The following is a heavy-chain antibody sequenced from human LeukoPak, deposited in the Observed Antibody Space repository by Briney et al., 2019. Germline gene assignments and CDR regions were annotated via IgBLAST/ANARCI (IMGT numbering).Heavy chain of an antibody. CDR3: ARQGGGEDY. V-gene: IGHV4-59*08. Sequence: PSETLSLTCTVSGGSTSSYYWSWIRQPPGKGLEWIGYIYYSGSTNYNPSLKSRVTISVDTSKNQFSLKLSSVTAADTAVYYCARQGGGEDYWGQGTLVTVSS. D-gene: IGHD2-21*01. J-gene: IGHJ4*02. CDR1: GGSTSSYY. CDR2: IYYSGST.